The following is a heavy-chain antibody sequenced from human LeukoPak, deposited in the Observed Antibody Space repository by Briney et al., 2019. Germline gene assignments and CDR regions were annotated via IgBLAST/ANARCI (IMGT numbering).Heavy chain of an antibody. D-gene: IGHD4-17*01. CDR2: IYYSGST. Sequence: PSETLSLTCTVSGGSISSYYWSWIRQPPGKGLEWIGYIYYSGSTNYNPSLKSRVTISVDTSKNQFSLKLSSVTAADTAVYYCARAKRATVTTSHYYYGMDVWGQGTTVTVSS. CDR3: ARAKRATVTTSHYYYGMDV. J-gene: IGHJ6*02. CDR1: GGSISSYY. V-gene: IGHV4-59*01.